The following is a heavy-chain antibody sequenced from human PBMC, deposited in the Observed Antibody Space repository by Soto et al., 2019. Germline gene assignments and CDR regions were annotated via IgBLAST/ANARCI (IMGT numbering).Heavy chain of an antibody. CDR2: ISAYNGNT. Sequence: QVQLVPSGAEVKKPGASVKVSCKASGYTFTSYGISWVRQAPGQGLEWMGWISAYNGNTNYAQKLQGRVTMTTDTSTSTAYMELRSLRSDDTAVYYCARADIVVVPAAIFGVDYWGQGTLVTVSS. J-gene: IGHJ4*02. CDR3: ARADIVVVPAAIFGVDY. V-gene: IGHV1-18*01. CDR1: GYTFTSYG. D-gene: IGHD2-2*02.